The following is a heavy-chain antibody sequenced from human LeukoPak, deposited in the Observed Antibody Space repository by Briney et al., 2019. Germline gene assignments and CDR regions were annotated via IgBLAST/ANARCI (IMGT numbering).Heavy chain of an antibody. CDR2: IYSGGST. D-gene: IGHD3-9*01. J-gene: IGHJ5*02. CDR1: VFTVSSNY. Sequence: QPGGSLRLSCAASVFTVSSNYMSWVRQAPGKGLEWVSVIYSGGSTYYADSVKGRFTISRDNSKNTLYLQMNGLRAEDTAVYYCARGILPNWFDPWGQGTLVTVSS. CDR3: ARGILPNWFDP. V-gene: IGHV3-53*01.